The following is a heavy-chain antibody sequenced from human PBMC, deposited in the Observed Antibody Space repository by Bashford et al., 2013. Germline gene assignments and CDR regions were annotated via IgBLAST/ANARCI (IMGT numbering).Heavy chain of an antibody. CDR1: GYTFTSYG. D-gene: IGHD1-26*01. CDR2: INPNPNSGAT. V-gene: IGHV1-2*02. Sequence: ASVKVSCKASGYTFTSYGISWVRQAPGQGLEWMGWINPNPNSGATKYAEMFQGRVTMTRDTSISTAYMELSSLRSDDTAVYFCARDGPVVGVWNAFDVWGPRDSVTVSS. CDR3: ARDGPVVGVWNAFDV. J-gene: IGHJ3*01.